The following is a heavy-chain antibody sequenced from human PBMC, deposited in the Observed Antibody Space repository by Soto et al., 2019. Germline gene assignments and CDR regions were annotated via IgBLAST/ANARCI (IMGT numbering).Heavy chain of an antibody. Sequence: QITLKESGPTLVKPTQTLTLTCTFSGFSLSTTRVGVGWIRQPPVKALEWLALIYWDDDKRYSPFLKSRLSITNVTSKNQVVLTITTMDPMDTATYFCAHTLVAGLGYFFDYWGQGTLVTVSS. CDR1: GFSLSTTRVG. CDR2: IYWDDDK. D-gene: IGHD6-19*01. J-gene: IGHJ4*02. V-gene: IGHV2-5*02. CDR3: AHTLVAGLGYFFDY.